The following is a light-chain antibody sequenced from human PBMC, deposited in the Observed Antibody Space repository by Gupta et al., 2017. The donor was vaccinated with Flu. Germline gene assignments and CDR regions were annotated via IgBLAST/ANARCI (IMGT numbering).Light chain of an antibody. V-gene: IGKV3-15*01. J-gene: IGKJ1*01. Sequence: PATLSVSPGERATLSCRARQSISSDLAWYQQKPGQAPRLLIYDASTRANGVPARFSGSGSGTEFTLTISRRQSEDFAIYCCQQYNDRPSSFGQGTKVEVK. CDR1: QSISSD. CDR3: QQYNDRPSS. CDR2: DAS.